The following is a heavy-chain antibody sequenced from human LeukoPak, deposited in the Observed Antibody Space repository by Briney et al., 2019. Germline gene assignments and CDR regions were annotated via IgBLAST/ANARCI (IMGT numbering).Heavy chain of an antibody. D-gene: IGHD3-22*01. CDR1: GGSFSGYY. J-gene: IGHJ4*02. CDR3: ARLYSSGYPVDY. Sequence: SETLSLTCAVYGGSFSGYYWSWIRQPPGKGLEWIREINHSGRTNYNPSLKSRVTISVDTSKNQFSLKLSSVTAADTAAYYCARLYSSGYPVDYWGQGTLVTVSS. V-gene: IGHV4-34*01. CDR2: INHSGRT.